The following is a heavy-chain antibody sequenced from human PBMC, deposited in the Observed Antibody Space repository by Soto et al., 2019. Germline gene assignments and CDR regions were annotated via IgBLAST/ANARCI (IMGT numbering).Heavy chain of an antibody. CDR3: ARDALSGDHPGMDV. V-gene: IGHV1-2*04. J-gene: IGHJ6*02. D-gene: IGHD4-17*01. CDR2: INPNSGGT. Sequence: QVQLVQSGAEVKKPGASVKVSCKASGYTFTGYYMHWVRQAPGQGLEWMGWINPNSGGTNYAQKCQGWVTMTRDTSISTAYMELSRLRSDDTAVYYCARDALSGDHPGMDVWGQGSTVTVSS. CDR1: GYTFTGYY.